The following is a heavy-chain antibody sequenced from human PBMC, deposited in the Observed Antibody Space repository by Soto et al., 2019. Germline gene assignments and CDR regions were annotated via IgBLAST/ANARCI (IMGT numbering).Heavy chain of an antibody. V-gene: IGHV1-69*02. J-gene: IGHJ6*02. Sequence: QVQLVQSGAEVKKPGSSVKVSCKASGGTFSSYTISWVRQAPGQGLEWMGRIIPILGIANYAQKFQGRVTTAAHTTTSADSREMSRSSSEKAAVYYGARLISSGYYYYGMDVWGQGTTVTVSS. CDR2: IIPILGIA. D-gene: IGHD6-19*01. CDR1: GGTFSSYT. CDR3: ARLISSGYYYYGMDV.